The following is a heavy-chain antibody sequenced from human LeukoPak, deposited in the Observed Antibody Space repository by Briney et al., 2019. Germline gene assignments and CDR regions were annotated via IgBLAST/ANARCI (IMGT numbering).Heavy chain of an antibody. D-gene: IGHD2-2*01. J-gene: IGHJ4*02. Sequence: PGGSLRLSCAASGFTFSNYAMSWVRQAPGKGLEWVSAISGSGGSTYYADSVKGRFTISRDNSKNTLYLQVNSLRAEDTAVYYCAKDAVAVPAASDYWGQGTLVTVSS. CDR1: GFTFSNYA. CDR3: AKDAVAVPAASDY. V-gene: IGHV3-23*01. CDR2: ISGSGGST.